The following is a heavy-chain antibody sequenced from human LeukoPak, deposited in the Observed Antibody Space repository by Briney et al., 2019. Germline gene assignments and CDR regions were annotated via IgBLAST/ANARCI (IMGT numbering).Heavy chain of an antibody. J-gene: IGHJ3*02. D-gene: IGHD2-15*01. CDR1: GDSVSSNSAA. Sequence: SQTVSLTCAISGDSVSSNSAAWNWIRQSPSRGLEWLGRTYYRSRWYNDYAVSVKSRITINPDTSKNQLSLKLNSVTPEDPAVYYCARVGICSGGSCYSLGSSPFDIWGQGTMVTVSS. CDR2: TYYRSRWYN. V-gene: IGHV6-1*01. CDR3: ARVGICSGGSCYSLGSSPFDI.